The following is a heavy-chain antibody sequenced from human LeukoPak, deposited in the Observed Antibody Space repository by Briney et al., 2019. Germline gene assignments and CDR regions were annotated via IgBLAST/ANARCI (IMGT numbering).Heavy chain of an antibody. J-gene: IGHJ4*02. CDR1: GFTFSTYT. CDR3: ARDSGNGGSIDY. CDR2: IRSSGSTI. Sequence: GGSLRLSCAASGFTFSTYTMNWVRQAPGRGLEWVSYIRSSGSTIFYADSVKGRFTVSRDSAKNSLYLQMNSLRAEDTAVYYCARDSGNGGSIDYWGQGTLVTVSS. V-gene: IGHV3-48*01. D-gene: IGHD2-15*01.